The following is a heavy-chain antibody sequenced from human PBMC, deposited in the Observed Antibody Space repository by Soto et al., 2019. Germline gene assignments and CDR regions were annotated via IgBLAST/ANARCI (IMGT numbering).Heavy chain of an antibody. D-gene: IGHD2-15*01. V-gene: IGHV1-69*12. CDR3: ARDRCSGGSCYVPQYDYYGMDV. Sequence: QVQLVQSGAEVKKPGSSVKVSCKASGGTFSSYAISWVRQAPGQGLEWMGGIIPIFGTANYAQKFQGRVTITADESTSTAYMELSSLRSEDTAVYYCARDRCSGGSCYVPQYDYYGMDVWGQGTTVTVS. CDR2: IIPIFGTA. J-gene: IGHJ6*02. CDR1: GGTFSSYA.